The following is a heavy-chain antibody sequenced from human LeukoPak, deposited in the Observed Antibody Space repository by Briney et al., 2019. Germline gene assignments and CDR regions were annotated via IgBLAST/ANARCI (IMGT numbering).Heavy chain of an antibody. Sequence: ASVKVSCKASGYTFTSYDINWVRQATGQGLEWMGWMNPNSGNTGYAQKFQGRVTMTSNTSISTAYMELSSLRSEDTAVYYCARAKRAAAIRYYYYYMDVWGKGTTVTVSS. CDR3: ARAKRAAAIRYYYYYMDV. D-gene: IGHD2-2*01. CDR1: GYTFTSYD. V-gene: IGHV1-8*01. CDR2: MNPNSGNT. J-gene: IGHJ6*03.